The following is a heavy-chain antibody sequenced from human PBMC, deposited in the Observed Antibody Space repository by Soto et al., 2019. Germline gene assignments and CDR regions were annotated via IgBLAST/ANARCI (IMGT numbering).Heavy chain of an antibody. V-gene: IGHV4-28*01. CDR1: GYSISSTNW. CDR3: ARTYYYDTSGYSSNWYFDL. J-gene: IGHJ2*01. D-gene: IGHD3-22*01. CDR2: IYYSGST. Sequence: QVQLQESGPGLVKPSDTLSLTCAVSGYSISSTNWWGWIRQPPGKGLEWIGYIYYSGSTFYNPSLKSRVTMSVDTSKNQFSLKLSSVNAVDTAVYYCARTYYYDTSGYSSNWYFDLWGRGTLVTVSS.